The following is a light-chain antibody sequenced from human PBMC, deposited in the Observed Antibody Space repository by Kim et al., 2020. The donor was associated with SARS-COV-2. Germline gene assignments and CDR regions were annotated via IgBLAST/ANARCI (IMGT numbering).Light chain of an antibody. CDR1: QTISTY. CDR3: QQGHSIPRT. J-gene: IGKJ2*02. Sequence: DIQMTQSPSSLSASIGDRVTITCRAGQTISTYLSWYQFKPGKAPKLLIYGASSLQSGVPSRFSGSGSGTDFTLIISNLQPEDSATYYCQQGHSIPRTFGQGTKWRS. V-gene: IGKV1-39*01. CDR2: GAS.